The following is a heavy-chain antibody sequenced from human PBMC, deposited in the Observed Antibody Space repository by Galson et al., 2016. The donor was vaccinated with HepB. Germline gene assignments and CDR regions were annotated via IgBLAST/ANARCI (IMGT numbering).Heavy chain of an antibody. D-gene: IGHD7-27*01. CDR1: GFFFSSYA. J-gene: IGHJ4*02. CDR3: IKANGWIPLWGYFEY. V-gene: IGHV3-30*18. CDR2: ISTAGSES. Sequence: SLRLSCAASGFFFSSYAMNWVRQAPGKGLEWVAVISTAGSESYYGDSVRGRFRISRGNSGNTVFLQMNSLKTEDTAVYYCIKANGWIPLWGYFEYWGQGALVTVTS.